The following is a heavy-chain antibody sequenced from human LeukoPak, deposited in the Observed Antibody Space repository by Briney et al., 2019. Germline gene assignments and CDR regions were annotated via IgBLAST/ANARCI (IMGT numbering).Heavy chain of an antibody. Sequence: SVKVSCKASGGTFSSYAISWVRQAPGQGLEWMGRIIPIFGTANYAQKFQGRVTITADKSTSTAYMELSSLRSEDTAVYYCAREGTAMNYGGTFDPWGKGTLVTVSS. D-gene: IGHD4-23*01. V-gene: IGHV1-69*06. CDR2: IIPIFGTA. J-gene: IGHJ5*02. CDR1: GGTFSSYA. CDR3: AREGTAMNYGGTFDP.